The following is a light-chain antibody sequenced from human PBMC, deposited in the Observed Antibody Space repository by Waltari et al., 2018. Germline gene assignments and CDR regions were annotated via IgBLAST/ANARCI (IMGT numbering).Light chain of an antibody. CDR2: DVS. Sequence: QSALTQPRSVSGSPGQSVTISCTGTSSDVGGLNFVSWYQHIPGEAPNLMIYDVSKRPSGVPDRFYGSKSGNTASLTISGLQAEDETYYYCSSYAGSDFVLFGGGTKLTVL. CDR3: SSYAGSDFVL. CDR1: SSDVGGLNF. J-gene: IGLJ3*02. V-gene: IGLV2-11*01.